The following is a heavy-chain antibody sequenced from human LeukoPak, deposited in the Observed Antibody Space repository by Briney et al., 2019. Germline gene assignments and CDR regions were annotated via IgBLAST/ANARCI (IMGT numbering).Heavy chain of an antibody. J-gene: IGHJ4*02. CDR2: ISGSGGST. D-gene: IGHD1-26*01. Sequence: GGSLRLSCAASGFTVSSNYMSWVRQAPGKGLEWVSAISGSGGSTYYADSVKGRFTISRDNSKNTLYLQMNSLRDEDTAVHYCARDLRGRWELLPESDYWGQGTLVTVSS. V-gene: IGHV3-23*01. CDR3: ARDLRGRWELLPESDY. CDR1: GFTVSSNY.